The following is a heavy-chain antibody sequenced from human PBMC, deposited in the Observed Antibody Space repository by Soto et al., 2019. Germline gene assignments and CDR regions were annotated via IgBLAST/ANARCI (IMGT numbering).Heavy chain of an antibody. Sequence: SETLSLTCAVYGGSFSGYYWSWIRQPPGKGLEWIGEINHSGSTNYNPSLKSRVNISVDTSKNQFSLKLSSVTAADTAVYYCARGRRRVGATFYYYYGMDVWGQGTTVTVSS. D-gene: IGHD1-26*01. CDR1: GGSFSGYY. CDR3: ARGRRRVGATFYYYYGMDV. V-gene: IGHV4-34*01. J-gene: IGHJ6*02. CDR2: INHSGST.